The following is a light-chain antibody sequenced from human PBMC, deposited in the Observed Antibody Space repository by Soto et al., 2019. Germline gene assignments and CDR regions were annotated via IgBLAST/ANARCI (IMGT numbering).Light chain of an antibody. CDR1: QSISIW. J-gene: IGKJ1*01. CDR3: QHYNDYSWT. V-gene: IGKV1-5*03. Sequence: DIHMTQSPSTLSASVGDRVTITCRASQSISIWLAWYQQKRGKAPNLLIYKKSSLESGVPSRFSGSGSGTEFTLTISSLQPDDFATYYCQHYNDYSWTFGQGTKVEIK. CDR2: KKS.